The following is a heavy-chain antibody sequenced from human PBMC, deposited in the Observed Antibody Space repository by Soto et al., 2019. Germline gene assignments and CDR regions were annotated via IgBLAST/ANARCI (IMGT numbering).Heavy chain of an antibody. Sequence: EVQLLESGGGLVQPGGSLRLSCAASGITFSTYAMRWVRQAPGKGLESVSVISEGGGGTYYADSVKGRFTISRDNSKNTLYLQMNSLRAEDTDVYYCATLRILVDPTGWGQGTTVTVSS. D-gene: IGHD2-15*01. CDR3: ATLRILVDPTG. CDR2: ISEGGGGT. V-gene: IGHV3-23*01. CDR1: GITFSTYA. J-gene: IGHJ6*02.